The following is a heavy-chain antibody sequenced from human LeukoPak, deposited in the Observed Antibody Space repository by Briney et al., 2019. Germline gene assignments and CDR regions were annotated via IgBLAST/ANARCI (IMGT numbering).Heavy chain of an antibody. J-gene: IGHJ4*02. CDR2: IGTAGDT. V-gene: IGHV3-13*01. Sequence: GGSLRLSCAASGFTFSSYDMHWVRQATGKGLEWVSAIGTAGDTYYPGSVKGRFTISRENAKNSLYLQMNSLRAGDTAVYYCARASAGAVVDYWGQGTLVTVSS. CDR1: GFTFSSYD. D-gene: IGHD6-19*01. CDR3: ARASAGAVVDY.